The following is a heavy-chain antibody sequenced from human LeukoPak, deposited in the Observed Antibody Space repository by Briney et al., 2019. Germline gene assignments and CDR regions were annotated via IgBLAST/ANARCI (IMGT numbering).Heavy chain of an antibody. CDR2: IYSGGNT. CDR1: GFTVSSNY. V-gene: IGHV3-53*01. CDR3: ARGWSGYDY. J-gene: IGHJ4*02. D-gene: IGHD6-13*01. Sequence: PGGSLRLSCAVSGFTVSSNYMTWVRQAPGKGLEWVSVIYSGGNTYYADSVKGRFTISRDNSENTVYLQMNSLRAEDTAMYYCARGWSGYDYWGQGTLVTVSP.